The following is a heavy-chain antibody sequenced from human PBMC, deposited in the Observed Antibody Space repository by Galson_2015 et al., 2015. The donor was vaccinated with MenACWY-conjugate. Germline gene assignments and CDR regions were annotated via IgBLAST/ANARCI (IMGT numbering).Heavy chain of an antibody. V-gene: IGHV3-23*01. D-gene: IGHD3-10*01. CDR2: LSGSGGST. CDR3: ARGSRQLLYGSNLVY. CDR1: AFTFSSSP. J-gene: IGHJ4*02. Sequence: ALSLSCAASAFTFSSSPLDWVRQAPGQGLEWVSGLSGSGGSTFYADCVTGRFIIFRDTSKRTQSLQLNSLRAEDKALSYRARGSRQLLYGSNLVYWGQGTLVTVSS.